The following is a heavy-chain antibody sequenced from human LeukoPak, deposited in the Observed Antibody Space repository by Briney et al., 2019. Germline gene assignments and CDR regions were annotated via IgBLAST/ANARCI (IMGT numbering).Heavy chain of an antibody. CDR1: GGSISSYY. V-gene: IGHV4-59*01. CDR3: ARGWYDYVWGTNFDY. D-gene: IGHD3-16*01. Sequence: SETLSLTCTVSGGSISSYYWSWIRQPPGKGLEWIGYIYYSGSTNYNPSLKSRVTISADTSKNQFSLKLSSVTAADTAVYYCARGWYDYVWGTNFDYWGQGTLVTVSS. CDR2: IYYSGST. J-gene: IGHJ4*02.